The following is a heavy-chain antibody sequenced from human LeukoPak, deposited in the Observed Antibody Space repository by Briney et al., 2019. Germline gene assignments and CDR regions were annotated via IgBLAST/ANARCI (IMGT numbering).Heavy chain of an antibody. D-gene: IGHD3-10*01. J-gene: IGHJ4*02. V-gene: IGHV3-30*18. CDR3: AKGVRGVIAYYFDY. CDR2: ISADGSEK. Sequence: GGSLRLSCAASGFTFSSYVMHWGRQGPGQGLQLVAVISADGSEKYYADSAKGRFTISRDNSKNQVYLQMNRLRAEDTAVYYCAKGVRGVIAYYFDYWGQGTLVTVSS. CDR1: GFTFSSYV.